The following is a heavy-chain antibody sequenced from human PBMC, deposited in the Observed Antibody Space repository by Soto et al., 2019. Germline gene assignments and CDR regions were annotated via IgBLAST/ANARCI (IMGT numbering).Heavy chain of an antibody. J-gene: IGHJ4*02. V-gene: IGHV3-23*01. CDR1: GFTFSSYA. D-gene: IGHD3-9*01. Sequence: GESLKISCAASGFTFSSYAMSWVRQAPGKGLEWVSAISGSGGSTYYADSVKGRFTISRDNSKNTLYLQMNSLRAEDTAVYYCAKGGLVEALRWGQGTLVTVSS. CDR2: ISGSGGST. CDR3: AKGGLVEALR.